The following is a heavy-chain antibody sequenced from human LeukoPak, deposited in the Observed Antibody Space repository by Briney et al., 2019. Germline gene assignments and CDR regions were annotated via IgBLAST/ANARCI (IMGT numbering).Heavy chain of an antibody. CDR3: ARSIAAAGTSVDY. D-gene: IGHD6-13*01. J-gene: IGHJ4*02. CDR2: INPSGGST. CDR1: GYTFTGYY. Sequence: ASVKVSCKASGYTFTGYYMHWVRQAPGQGLEWMGIINPSGGSTSYAQKFQGRVTMTRDMSTSTVYMELSSLRSEDTAVYYCARSIAAAGTSVDYWGQGTLVTVSS. V-gene: IGHV1-46*01.